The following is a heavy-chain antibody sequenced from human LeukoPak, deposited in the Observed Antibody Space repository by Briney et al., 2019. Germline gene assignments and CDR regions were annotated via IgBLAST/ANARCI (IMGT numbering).Heavy chain of an antibody. CDR2: ISSSGSTI. CDR3: ARVYYYDSSGYYLDY. D-gene: IGHD3-22*01. Sequence: LSLTCAVYGGSFSDYYWSWIRQAPGKGLEWVSYISSSGSTIYYADSVKGRFTISRDNAKNSLYLQMNSLRAEDTAVYYCARVYYYDSSGYYLDYWGQGTLVTVSS. V-gene: IGHV3-11*01. J-gene: IGHJ4*02. CDR1: GGSFSDYY.